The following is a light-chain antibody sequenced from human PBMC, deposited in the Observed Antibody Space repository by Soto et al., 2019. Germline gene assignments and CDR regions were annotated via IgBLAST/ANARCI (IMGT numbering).Light chain of an antibody. Sequence: EIVLTQSPGTLSLSPGESAILSCRASQSVSSTYLAWYQQKPGQAPRLLIYGASSKATGIPDRFSGSGSGTDFTLTISRLEPEDFAVYYCQQYGNSPLTFGGGTKVEIK. CDR2: GAS. V-gene: IGKV3-20*01. CDR3: QQYGNSPLT. CDR1: QSVSSTY. J-gene: IGKJ4*01.